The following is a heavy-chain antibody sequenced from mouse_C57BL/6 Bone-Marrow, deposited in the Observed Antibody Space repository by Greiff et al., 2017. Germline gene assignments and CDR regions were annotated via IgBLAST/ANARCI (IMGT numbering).Heavy chain of an antibody. CDR1: GFNIKDYY. J-gene: IGHJ2*01. D-gene: IGHD1-1*01. Sequence: VQLQQSGAELVKPGASVKLSCTASGFNIKDYYIHWVKQRTEQGLEWIGRIDPEDGATKYALKFQDKATITADTSSNTAYLQLSSLTSEDTAVYYCTRSLIYYGTNYWGQGTTLTVSS. V-gene: IGHV14-2*01. CDR3: TRSLIYYGTNY. CDR2: IDPEDGAT.